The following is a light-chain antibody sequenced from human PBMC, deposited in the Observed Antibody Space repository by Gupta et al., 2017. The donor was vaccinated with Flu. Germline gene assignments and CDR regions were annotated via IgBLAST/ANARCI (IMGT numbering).Light chain of an antibody. CDR1: SGSIASNY. Sequence: NCLLTQPHAVSQSPGRTVTISCTRTSGSIASNYVQWYQQRPGGAPTTVIYENNQRLSGVPDRFSGSVDSSSDSASLTISGLKTEDEADYYCQSYDSSNHAVFGGGTKLTVL. V-gene: IGLV6-57*03. J-gene: IGLJ2*01. CDR3: QSYDSSNHAV. CDR2: ENN.